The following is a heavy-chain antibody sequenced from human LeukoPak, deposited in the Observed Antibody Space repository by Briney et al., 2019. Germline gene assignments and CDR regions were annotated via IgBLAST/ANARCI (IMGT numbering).Heavy chain of an antibody. CDR1: GGSIGSYY. Sequence: PSETLSLTCTVSGGSIGSYYWSWARQPAGKGLGWIGRSYTTGRTIYNPSLKSRVTMSLDTSKNQLSLNLSSVTAADTAVYYCARSGGSGFQLDSWGQGTLVTVSS. J-gene: IGHJ4*02. CDR3: ARSGGSGFQLDS. V-gene: IGHV4-4*07. D-gene: IGHD1-26*01. CDR2: SYTTGRT.